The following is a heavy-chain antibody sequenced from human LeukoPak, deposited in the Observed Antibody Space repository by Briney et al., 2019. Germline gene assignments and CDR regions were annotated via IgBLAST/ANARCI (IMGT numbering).Heavy chain of an antibody. CDR1: EYTFSVYH. J-gene: IGHJ4*02. CDR2: INPNSGGT. Sequence: EASVKVSCKASEYTFSVYHIHWVRQAPGQGLEWMAWINPNSGGTNYAQKFQGRVTVTRDTSISTAYMELSRLRSDDTAVYYCARVGRGEFDYWGQGTLVTVSS. D-gene: IGHD4-17*01. V-gene: IGHV1-2*02. CDR3: ARVGRGEFDY.